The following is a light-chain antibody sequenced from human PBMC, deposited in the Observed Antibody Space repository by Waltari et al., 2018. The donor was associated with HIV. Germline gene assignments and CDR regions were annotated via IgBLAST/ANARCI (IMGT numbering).Light chain of an antibody. Sequence: QSALTQPPSASGSPRQAVTISCTGTSSDVGGHSYVSWYQQHPGKAPKLIISEVTKRPSGVPDRFSGSKSGNTASLTVSGLQAEDEGDYCCSSYSGRNRSVIFGGGTRVTVL. CDR2: EVT. CDR3: SSYSGRNRSVI. V-gene: IGLV2-8*01. J-gene: IGLJ2*01. CDR1: SSDVGGHSY.